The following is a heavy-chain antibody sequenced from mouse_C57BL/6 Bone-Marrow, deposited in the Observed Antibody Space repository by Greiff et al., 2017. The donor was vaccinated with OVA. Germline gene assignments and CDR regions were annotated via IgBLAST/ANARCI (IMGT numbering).Heavy chain of an antibody. CDR1: GFTFSNYW. CDR3: PLLWADWYFDV. V-gene: IGHV6-3*01. D-gene: IGHD2-10*01. CDR2: IRLKSDNYAT. Sequence: EVKLEESGGGLVQPGGSMKLSCVASGFTFSNYWMNWVRQSPEKGLEWVAQIRLKSDNYATHYAESVKGRFTISRDDSKSSVYLQMNNLRAEDTGIYYCPLLWADWYFDVWGTGTTVTVSS. J-gene: IGHJ1*03.